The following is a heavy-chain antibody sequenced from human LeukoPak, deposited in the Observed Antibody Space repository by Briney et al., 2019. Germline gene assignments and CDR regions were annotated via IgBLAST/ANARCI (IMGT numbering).Heavy chain of an antibody. CDR3: ARARPPFWSGYYPPDY. J-gene: IGHJ4*02. V-gene: IGHV4-34*01. CDR2: INHSGNT. Sequence: PSETLSLTCAVSGGSFSGYFWSWIRQPPGKGLEWIGEINHSGNTNYNPSLKSRVTISVDTSKNQFSLKLSSVTAADTAVYYCARARPPFWSGYYPPDYWGQGTLVAVSS. CDR1: GGSFSGYF. D-gene: IGHD3-3*01.